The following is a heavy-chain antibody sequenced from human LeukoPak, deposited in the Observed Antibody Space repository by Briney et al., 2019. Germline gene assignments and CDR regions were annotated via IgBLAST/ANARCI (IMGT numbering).Heavy chain of an antibody. CDR3: AREHYYDSSGYTPYYFDY. CDR1: GFTFSSYA. CDR2: ISYDGSSK. V-gene: IGHV3-30*04. Sequence: GGSLRLSCAASGFTFSSYAMHWVRQAPGKGLEWVAVISYDGSSKYYADSVKGRFTISRDNSKNTLYLQMNSLRAEDTAVYYCAREHYYDSSGYTPYYFDYWGQGTLVTVSS. J-gene: IGHJ4*02. D-gene: IGHD3-22*01.